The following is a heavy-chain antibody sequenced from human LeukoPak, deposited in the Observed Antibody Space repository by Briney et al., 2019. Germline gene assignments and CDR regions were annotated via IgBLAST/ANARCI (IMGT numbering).Heavy chain of an antibody. Sequence: GESLKISCKGSGYSFTSYWIGWVRQMPVKGLEWMGIIYPGDSDTRYSPSFQGQVTISADKSISTAYLQWSSLKASDTAMYYCARHYGTYDFWSGYHRDLYYMDVWGKGTTVTVSS. J-gene: IGHJ6*03. CDR2: IYPGDSDT. CDR1: GYSFTSYW. D-gene: IGHD3-3*01. CDR3: ARHYGTYDFWSGYHRDLYYMDV. V-gene: IGHV5-51*01.